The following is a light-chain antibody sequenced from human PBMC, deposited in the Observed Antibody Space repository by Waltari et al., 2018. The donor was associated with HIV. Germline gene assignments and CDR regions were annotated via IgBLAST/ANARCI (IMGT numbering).Light chain of an antibody. CDR1: RRDIGAYNY. CDR2: DVV. CDR3: CAYAGPTGLSEV. Sequence: QSALTQPASVSGSPGQSITISCTGTRRDIGAYNYVPWYQQHPGKAPQLIIYDVVTRPSGVSDLFSGSKSGNTASLTISGLQSEDEADYHCCAYAGPTGLSEVFGGGTKLTVL. V-gene: IGLV2-23*02. J-gene: IGLJ2*01.